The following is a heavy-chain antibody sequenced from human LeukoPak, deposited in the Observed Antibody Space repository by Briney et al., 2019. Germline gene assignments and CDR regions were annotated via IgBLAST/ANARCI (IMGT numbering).Heavy chain of an antibody. CDR1: GFPFNAYW. V-gene: IGHV3-7*01. CDR3: ATLRTTEAAFDI. D-gene: IGHD2/OR15-2a*01. J-gene: IGHJ3*02. CDR2: IKQDGSEK. Sequence: PGGSLRLSCAASGFPFNAYWMSWVRQAPGKGLEWVANIKQDGSEKYYADSLKGRFTISRDNAKNSLYLHMNSLRAEDTAVYYCATLRTTEAAFDIWGQGTMVTVSS.